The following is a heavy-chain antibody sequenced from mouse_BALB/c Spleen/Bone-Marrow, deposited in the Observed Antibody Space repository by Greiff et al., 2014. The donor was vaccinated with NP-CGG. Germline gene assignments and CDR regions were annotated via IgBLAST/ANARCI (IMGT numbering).Heavy chain of an antibody. CDR1: GFTFSSFG. D-gene: IGHD1-2*01. CDR3: ARSLLRLSYAMDY. J-gene: IGHJ4*01. Sequence: EVMLVESGGGLVQPGGSRKLSCAASGFTFSSFGMHWVRQAPEKGLEWVAYISSDSSTIYYADTVKGRFTISRDNPKNTLFLQMTSLRSEDTAMYYCARSLLRLSYAMDYWGQGTSVTVSS. CDR2: ISSDSSTI. V-gene: IGHV5-17*02.